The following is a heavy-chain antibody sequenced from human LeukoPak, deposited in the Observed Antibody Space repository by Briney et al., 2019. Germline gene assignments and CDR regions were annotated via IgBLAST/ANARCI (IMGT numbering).Heavy chain of an antibody. CDR3: ARDLYCSGGSCYGWYFDL. CDR2: INPNSGGT. D-gene: IGHD2-15*01. Sequence: RASVKVSCKASGYTFTGYYMHWVRQAPGQGLEWMGWINPNSGGTNYAQKFQGRVTMTRDTSISTAYMGLSRLRSDDTAVYYCARDLYCSGGSCYGWYFDLWGRGTLVTVSS. CDR1: GYTFTGYY. V-gene: IGHV1-2*02. J-gene: IGHJ2*01.